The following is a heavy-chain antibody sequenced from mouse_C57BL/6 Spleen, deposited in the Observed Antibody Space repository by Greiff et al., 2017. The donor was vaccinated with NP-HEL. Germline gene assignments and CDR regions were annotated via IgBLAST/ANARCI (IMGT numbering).Heavy chain of an antibody. CDR2: IRLKSDNYAT. J-gene: IGHJ2*01. Sequence: EVKLMESGGGLVQPGGSMKLSCVASGFTFSNYWMNWVRQSPEKGLEWVAQIRLKSDNYATHYAESVKGRFTISRDDSKSSVYLQMNNLRAEDTGIYYCSQLGPYYFDYWGQGTTLTVSS. V-gene: IGHV6-3*01. CDR1: GFTFSNYW. D-gene: IGHD4-1*02. CDR3: SQLGPYYFDY.